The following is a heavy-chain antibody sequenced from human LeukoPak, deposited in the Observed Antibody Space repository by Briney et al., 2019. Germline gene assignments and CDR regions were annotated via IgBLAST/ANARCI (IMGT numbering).Heavy chain of an antibody. Sequence: GGSLRLSCAASGFTFSSYWMNRARQAPGKGLEWVASVNHNGNVNYYVDSVKGRFTISRDNAKNSLYLQMSNLRAEDTAVYFCARGGGLDVWGQGATVTVSS. CDR1: GFTFSSYW. D-gene: IGHD3-16*01. V-gene: IGHV3-7*03. CDR2: VNHNGNVN. CDR3: ARGGGLDV. J-gene: IGHJ6*02.